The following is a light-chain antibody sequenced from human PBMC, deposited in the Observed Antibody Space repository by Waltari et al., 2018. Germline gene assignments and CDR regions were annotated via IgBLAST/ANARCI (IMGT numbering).Light chain of an antibody. CDR1: PTFRTTY. J-gene: IGKJ4*01. CDR2: GAS. Sequence: EIVLTQSPGPLSLSPGERAPLPSRASPTFRTTYLAWYQQKPGQAPTLLMYGASSRATGIPDRFSGSGSGTDFSLTISSLEPEDFAVYYCQKYDISPLTFGGGTKVEIK. CDR3: QKYDISPLT. V-gene: IGKV3-20*01.